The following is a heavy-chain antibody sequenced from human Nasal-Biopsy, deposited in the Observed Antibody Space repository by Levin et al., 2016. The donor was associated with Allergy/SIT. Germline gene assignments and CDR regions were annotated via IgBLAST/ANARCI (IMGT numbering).Heavy chain of an antibody. CDR3: AKETSGYDSRGSFAGFDS. CDR2: ISGTGDKT. CDR1: GFSFANYA. J-gene: IGHJ4*02. D-gene: IGHD5-12*01. V-gene: IGHV3-23*01. Sequence: GESLKISCVASGFSFANYAMTWVRQAPGRGLEWVSAISGTGDKTYYADPVKGRVTISRDTSKNTVYLQMNSLTAEDTAVYYCAKETSGYDSRGSFAGFDSWGQGTQVSVSS.